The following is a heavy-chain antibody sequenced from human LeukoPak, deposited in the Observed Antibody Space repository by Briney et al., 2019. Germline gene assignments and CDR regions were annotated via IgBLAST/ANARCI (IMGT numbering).Heavy chain of an antibody. J-gene: IGHJ3*02. CDR3: ARSDGYGLVGI. CDR1: GSSINSGSNY. CDR2: IYSSGST. Sequence: PSETLSLTCRVSGSSINSGSNYWGWIRQPPGKTLEWIGSIYSSGSTYYNPSLKSRVIIMIDTPKNHFSLTLSSVTAADTAVYYCARSDGYGLVGIWGQGTMVTVSS. D-gene: IGHD5-18*01. V-gene: IGHV4-39*07.